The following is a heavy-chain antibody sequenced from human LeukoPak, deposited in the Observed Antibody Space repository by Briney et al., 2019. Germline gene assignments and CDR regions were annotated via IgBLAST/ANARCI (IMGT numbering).Heavy chain of an antibody. CDR1: GYTFTTYG. Sequence: ASVKVSCKASGYTFTTYGISWVRQAPGQGLEWVGWISAKNGNTNYGQDFQGRATVTRDTSTSTVYMELRRLRSDDTAVYYCARARPQNYDSSRYYSAAFDIWGQGTMVTVSS. D-gene: IGHD3-22*01. CDR2: ISAKNGNT. CDR3: ARARPQNYDSSRYYSAAFDI. J-gene: IGHJ3*02. V-gene: IGHV1-18*01.